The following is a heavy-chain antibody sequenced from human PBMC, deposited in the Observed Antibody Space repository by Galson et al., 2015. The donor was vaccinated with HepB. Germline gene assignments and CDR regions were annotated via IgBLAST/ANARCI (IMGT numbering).Heavy chain of an antibody. D-gene: IGHD6-6*01. CDR1: GYTFTSYY. J-gene: IGHJ6*03. CDR3: ARDRSYSSSSRGYYYYYMDV. Sequence: SCKASGYTFTSYYMHWVRQAPGQGLEWMGIINPSGGSTSYAQKFQGRVTMTRDTSTSTVYMELSSLRSEDTAVYYCARDRSYSSSSRGYYYYYMDVWGKGTTVTVSS. CDR2: INPSGGST. V-gene: IGHV1-46*01.